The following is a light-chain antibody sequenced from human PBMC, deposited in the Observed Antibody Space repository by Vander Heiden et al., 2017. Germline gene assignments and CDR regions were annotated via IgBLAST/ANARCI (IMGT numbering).Light chain of an antibody. Sequence: EIVMTQSPATLSVSPGERATLSCRASQSISNNLAWYQQKPGQAPRLLIYDASIRATGIPARFSGSGSGTEFTLTISSLQSEDFAVYYCHQYNKWRETFGQGTKVEIK. J-gene: IGKJ1*01. CDR3: HQYNKWRET. V-gene: IGKV3-15*01. CDR1: QSISNN. CDR2: DAS.